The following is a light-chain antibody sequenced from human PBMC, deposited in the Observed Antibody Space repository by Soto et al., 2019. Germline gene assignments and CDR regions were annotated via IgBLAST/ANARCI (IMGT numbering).Light chain of an antibody. CDR2: GAS. CDR1: QHIATS. J-gene: IGKJ1*01. V-gene: IGKV1-39*01. Sequence: DIQMTQSPSLLSASIGDRVTITCRASQHIATSLSWFQHKVGKAPTLLIYGASALQSGVPSRFSGSGSGTHFTLTISGLQPEDFATYYCQQSSSVPRTFGLGTRVDLK. CDR3: QQSSSVPRT.